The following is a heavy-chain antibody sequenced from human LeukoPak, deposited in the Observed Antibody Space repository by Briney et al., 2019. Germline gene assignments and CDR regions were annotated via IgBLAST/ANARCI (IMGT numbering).Heavy chain of an antibody. V-gene: IGHV4-59*02. J-gene: IGHJ6*02. CDR3: ARGPYSSGWSNYYYGMDV. CDR1: GGSVSSYY. Sequence: SETLSLTCTVSGGSVSSYYWSWIRQPPGKGLEWIGYIYYSGSTNYNPSLKSRVTISVDTSKNQFSLKLSSVTAADTAVYYCARGPYSSGWSNYYYGMDVWGQGTPVTVSS. CDR2: IYYSGST. D-gene: IGHD6-19*01.